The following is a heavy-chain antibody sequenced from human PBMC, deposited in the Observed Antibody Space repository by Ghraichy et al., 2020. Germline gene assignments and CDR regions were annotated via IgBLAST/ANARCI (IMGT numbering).Heavy chain of an antibody. D-gene: IGHD1-26*01. Sequence: GGSLRLSCAASGFTFSSYAMSWVRQAPGKGLEWVSAISGSGGSTYYADSVKGRFTISRDNSKNTLYLQMNSLRAEDTAVYYCAKDRLSGSYFDLYFDYWGQGTLVTVSS. V-gene: IGHV3-23*01. CDR3: AKDRLSGSYFDLYFDY. CDR1: GFTFSSYA. J-gene: IGHJ4*02. CDR2: ISGSGGST.